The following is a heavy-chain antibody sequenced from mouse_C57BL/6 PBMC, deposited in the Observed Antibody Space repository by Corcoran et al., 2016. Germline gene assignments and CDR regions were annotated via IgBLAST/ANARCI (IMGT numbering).Heavy chain of an antibody. CDR2: INPNNGGT. Sequence: EVQLQQSGPELVKPGASVKISCKASGYTFTDYYMNWVKQSHGKSLEWIGDINPNNGGTSYNQKFKGKATLTVDKSSSTAYMELRSLTSEDSAVYYCAREGAGQLRALFDYWGQGTTLTVSS. CDR3: AREGAGQLRALFDY. D-gene: IGHD3-2*02. V-gene: IGHV1-26*01. J-gene: IGHJ2*01. CDR1: GYTFTDYY.